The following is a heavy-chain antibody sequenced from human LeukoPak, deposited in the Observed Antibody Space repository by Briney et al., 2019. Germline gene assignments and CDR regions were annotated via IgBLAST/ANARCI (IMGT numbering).Heavy chain of an antibody. CDR2: VSGSGGST. D-gene: IGHD5-18*01. Sequence: GGSLRLSCAASGFTFASYAMTWVRQAPGKGLEWVSAVSGSGGSTYSADSVKGRFTISRDNSRNTLYLQINSLRAEDTAVYYCARDGTAMVITNGYFDYWGQGTLVTVSS. V-gene: IGHV3-23*01. CDR3: ARDGTAMVITNGYFDY. J-gene: IGHJ4*02. CDR1: GFTFASYA.